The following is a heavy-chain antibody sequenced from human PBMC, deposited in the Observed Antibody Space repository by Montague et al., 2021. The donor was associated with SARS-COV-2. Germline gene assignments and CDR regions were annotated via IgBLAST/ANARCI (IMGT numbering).Heavy chain of an antibody. Sequence: SQTLSLTCAVSGGSISHYYWSWIRQPPGKGLEWIGYIYSSGGTNYNPSLKSRVTLSLDAAKNHFSLRLSSVTAADTAVYYCARRTDILTGYYDYWGRGTLVTVSS. V-gene: IGHV4-59*01. D-gene: IGHD3-9*01. J-gene: IGHJ4*02. CDR2: IYSSGGT. CDR1: GGSISHYY. CDR3: ARRTDILTGYYDY.